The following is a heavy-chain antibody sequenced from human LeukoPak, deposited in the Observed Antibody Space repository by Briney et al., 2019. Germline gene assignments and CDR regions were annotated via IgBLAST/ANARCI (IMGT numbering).Heavy chain of an antibody. CDR1: GGSISSSSYY. D-gene: IGHD2/OR15-2a*01. V-gene: IGHV4-39*07. CDR2: IYYSGST. J-gene: IGHJ4*02. Sequence: SETLSLTCTVSGGSISSSSYYWGWIRQPPGKGLEWIGTIYYSGSTYYNPSLKSRVTISVDTSKNQFSLKLSSVTAADTAVYYCARGATSLSYFDSRGQGTLVTVSS. CDR3: ARGATSLSYFDS.